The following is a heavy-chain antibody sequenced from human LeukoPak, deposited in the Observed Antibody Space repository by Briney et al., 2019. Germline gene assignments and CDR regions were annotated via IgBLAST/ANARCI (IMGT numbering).Heavy chain of an antibody. Sequence: ASVKVSCKASGYTFTSYGISWVRQAPGQGLEWMGWISAYNGNTNYAQKLQGRVTMTTDTSTSTAYMELRSLRSDDTAVYYCARVPWALGIAVADDWFDPWGQGTLVTVSS. CDR1: GYTFTSYG. D-gene: IGHD6-19*01. CDR3: ARVPWALGIAVADDWFDP. J-gene: IGHJ5*02. V-gene: IGHV1-18*01. CDR2: ISAYNGNT.